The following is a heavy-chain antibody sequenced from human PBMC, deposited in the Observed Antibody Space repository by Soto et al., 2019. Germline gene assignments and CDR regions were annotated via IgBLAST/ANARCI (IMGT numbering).Heavy chain of an antibody. CDR2: ISGSGGST. CDR3: AKDSGDYDILTGYPSSGDY. V-gene: IGHV3-23*01. CDR1: GFTFSSYA. D-gene: IGHD3-9*01. Sequence: PGGSLRLSCAASGFTFSSYAMSWVRQAPGKGLEWVSAISGSGGSTYYADSVKGRFTISRDNSKNTLYLQMNSLRAEDTAVYYCAKDSGDYDILTGYPSSGDYWGQGTLVTVSS. J-gene: IGHJ4*02.